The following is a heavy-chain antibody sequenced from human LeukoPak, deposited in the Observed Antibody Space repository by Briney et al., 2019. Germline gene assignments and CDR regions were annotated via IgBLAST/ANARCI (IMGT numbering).Heavy chain of an antibody. CDR2: ISVSGGST. D-gene: IGHD1-26*01. CDR3: AKDNSKYRVGAEFDY. CDR1: GFTFSSYA. V-gene: IGHV3-23*01. J-gene: IGHJ4*02. Sequence: GASLRLSCAASGFTFSSYAMSWVRQAPGKGLEWVSTISVSGGSTYYADSVKGRFTISRDNSKNTLYLQMNSLRAEDTAVYYCAKDNSKYRVGAEFDYWGRGTLVTVSS.